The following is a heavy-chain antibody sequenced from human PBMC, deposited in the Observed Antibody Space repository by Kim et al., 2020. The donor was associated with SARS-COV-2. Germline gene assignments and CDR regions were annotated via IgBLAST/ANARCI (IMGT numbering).Heavy chain of an antibody. CDR2: IYYSGST. D-gene: IGHD2-15*01. Sequence: SETLSLTCTVSGGSISSYYWSWIRQPPGKGLEWIGYIYYSGSTNYNPSLKSRVTISVDTSKNQFSLKLSSVTAADTAVYYCARASFLGGYFDYWGQGTLVTVSS. V-gene: IGHV4-59*01. CDR3: ARASFLGGYFDY. CDR1: GGSISSYY. J-gene: IGHJ4*02.